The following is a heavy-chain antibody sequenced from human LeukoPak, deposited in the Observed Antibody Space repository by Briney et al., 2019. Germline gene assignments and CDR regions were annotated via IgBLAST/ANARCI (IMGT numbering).Heavy chain of an antibody. J-gene: IGHJ4*02. CDR2: INPNSGGT. CDR3: ASYASYYDSSGYRPRPFDY. D-gene: IGHD3-22*01. CDR1: GYTFTGYY. Sequence: ASVKVSCKASGYTFTGYYMHWVRQAPGQGLEWMGWINPNSGGTNYAQKFQGRVTMTRDTSISTAYMELSRLRSDDTAVYYCASYASYYDSSGYRPRPFDYWGQGTLVTVSS. V-gene: IGHV1-2*02.